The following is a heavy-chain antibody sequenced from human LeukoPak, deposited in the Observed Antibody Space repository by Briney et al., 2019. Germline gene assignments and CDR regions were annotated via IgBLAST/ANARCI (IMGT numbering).Heavy chain of an antibody. D-gene: IGHD3-22*01. J-gene: IGHJ4*02. CDR1: GYTFTSYG. Sequence: ASVKASCKASGYTFTSYGISWVRQAPGQGLEWMGWISAYNGNTNYAQKLQGRVTMTTDTSTSTAYMELRSLRSDDTAVYYCARVGDYYDSSGYADYWGQGTLVTVSS. V-gene: IGHV1-18*01. CDR3: ARVGDYYDSSGYADY. CDR2: ISAYNGNT.